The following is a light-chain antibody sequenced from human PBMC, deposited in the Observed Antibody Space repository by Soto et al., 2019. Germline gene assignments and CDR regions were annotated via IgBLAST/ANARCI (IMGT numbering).Light chain of an antibody. CDR3: QQSYSAPWT. V-gene: IGKV1-39*01. CDR2: DAS. Sequence: DIQMTQSPSSLAASVGARVTITCRASQSISTYLNWYQQKPGKAPKVLIFDASRLQSGVASRFSGSGSGTDFTLTISSLQPEDSATYCCQQSYSAPWTFGQGTKVQVK. CDR1: QSISTY. J-gene: IGKJ1*01.